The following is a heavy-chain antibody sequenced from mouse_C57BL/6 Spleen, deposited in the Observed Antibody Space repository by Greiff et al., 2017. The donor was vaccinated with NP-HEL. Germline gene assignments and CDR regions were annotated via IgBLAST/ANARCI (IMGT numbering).Heavy chain of an antibody. Sequence: EVKLMESGGDLVKPGGSLKLSCAASGFTFSSYGMSWVRQTPDKRLEWVATISSGGSYTYYPDSVKGRFTISRDNAKNTLYLQMSSLKSEDTAMYYCARLGTGTVDYWGQGTTLTVSS. V-gene: IGHV5-6*01. J-gene: IGHJ2*01. CDR1: GFTFSSYG. CDR2: ISSGGSYT. CDR3: ARLGTGTVDY. D-gene: IGHD4-1*01.